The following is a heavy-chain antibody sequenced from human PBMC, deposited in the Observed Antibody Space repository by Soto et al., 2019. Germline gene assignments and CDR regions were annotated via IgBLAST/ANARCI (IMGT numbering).Heavy chain of an antibody. V-gene: IGHV1-3*04. CDR1: GYIFTSYS. CDR2: INTGNGDT. CDR3: AREPYHGENWFDP. D-gene: IGHD2-21*01. J-gene: IGHJ5*01. Sequence: ASVKVSCKTSGYIFTSYSIHWLRQAPGQRLEWMGWINTGNGDTKYSQRFQGRVTITRDTSANTAYMELSSLRSEDTAVYYCAREPYHGENWFDPWGQGTLVTVSS.